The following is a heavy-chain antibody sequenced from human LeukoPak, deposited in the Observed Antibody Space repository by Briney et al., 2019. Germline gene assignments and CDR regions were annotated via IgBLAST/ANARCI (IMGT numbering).Heavy chain of an antibody. CDR1: GYTFTGYY. D-gene: IGHD3-9*01. Sequence: ASVKVSCKASGYTFTGYYMHWVRQAPGQGLEWMGWINPNSGGTNYAQKFQGMVTMTRDTSISTAYMELSRLRSDDTAVYYCAREGGPLLRYFDWLSWGQGTLVTVSS. J-gene: IGHJ4*02. V-gene: IGHV1-2*02. CDR2: INPNSGGT. CDR3: AREGGPLLRYFDWLS.